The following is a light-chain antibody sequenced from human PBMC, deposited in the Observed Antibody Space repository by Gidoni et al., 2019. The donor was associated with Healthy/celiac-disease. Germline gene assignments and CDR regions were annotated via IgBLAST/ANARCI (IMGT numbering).Light chain of an antibody. CDR1: QDISNY. CDR3: QQYDNLPPLT. CDR2: DAS. V-gene: IGKV1-33*01. Sequence: DIQMTQSPSSLSASVGDRVNITCQASQDISNYLNWYQQKPGKAPKLLIYDASNLETGVPSRFSGSGSGTDFTFTISSLKPEDIATYYCQQYDNLPPLTFGGGTKVEIK. J-gene: IGKJ4*01.